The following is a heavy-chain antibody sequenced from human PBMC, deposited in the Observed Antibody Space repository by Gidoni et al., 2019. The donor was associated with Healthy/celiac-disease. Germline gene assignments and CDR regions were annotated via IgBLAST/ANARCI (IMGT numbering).Heavy chain of an antibody. CDR1: ISSYY. D-gene: IGHD4-17*01. CDR3: ARGATVVDY. J-gene: IGHJ4*02. V-gene: IGHV4-59*08. CDR2: IYYSGST. Sequence: ISSYYWSWIRQPPGKGLEWIGYIYYSGSTNYNPSLKSRVTISVDTSKNQFSLKLSPVTAADTAVYYCARGATVVDYWGQGTLVTVSS.